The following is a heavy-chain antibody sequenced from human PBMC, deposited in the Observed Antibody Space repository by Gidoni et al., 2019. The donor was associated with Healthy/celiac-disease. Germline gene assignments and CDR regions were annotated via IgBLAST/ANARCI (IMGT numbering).Heavy chain of an antibody. CDR3: ARLGTVRYWYFDL. CDR1: GFTFSSYW. D-gene: IGHD7-27*01. CDR2: INSDGSST. J-gene: IGHJ2*01. Sequence: EVQLVESGGGLVTPGGSLRLPCAASGFTFSSYWMHWVRQAPGKGLVWFSRINSDGSSTSYADSVKGRFTISRDNAKNTLYLQMNSLRAEDTAVYYCARLGTVRYWYFDLWGRGTLVTVSS. V-gene: IGHV3-74*01.